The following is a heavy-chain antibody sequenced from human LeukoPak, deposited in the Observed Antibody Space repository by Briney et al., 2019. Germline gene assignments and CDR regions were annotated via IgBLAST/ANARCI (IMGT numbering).Heavy chain of an antibody. V-gene: IGHV4-59*01. CDR2: IYHSGSTNYYYGGST. CDR1: GGSIRSYY. CDR3: ARLSGSYWGYFDY. J-gene: IGHJ4*02. D-gene: IGHD1-26*01. Sequence: SETLSLTCTVSGGSIRSYYWNWIRQSPGKGLEWIGNIYHSGSTNYYYGGSTNYNTFLKSRVTISVDTSKNQFSLKLSSVTAADTAVYYCARLSGSYWGYFDYWGQGTLVTVSS.